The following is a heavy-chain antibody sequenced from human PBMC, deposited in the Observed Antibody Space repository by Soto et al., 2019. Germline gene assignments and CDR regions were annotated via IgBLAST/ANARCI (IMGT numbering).Heavy chain of an antibody. CDR2: INPSGGST. CDR3: ARDRYSGYDYGL. D-gene: IGHD5-12*01. CDR1: GYTFSSYY. J-gene: IGHJ4*01. Sequence: ASVKVSCKASGYTFSSYYMHWVRQAPGQGLEWMGIINPSGGSTSYAQKFQGRVTMTRDTSTSTVYMELSSLRSADTAVYYCARDRYSGYDYGLWGHGSMVTVSS. V-gene: IGHV1-46*03.